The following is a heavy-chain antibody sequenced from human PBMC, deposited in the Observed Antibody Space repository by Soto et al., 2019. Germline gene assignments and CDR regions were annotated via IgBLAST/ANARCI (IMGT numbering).Heavy chain of an antibody. CDR3: SIAAAGVRGGYFDY. Sequence: QVQLVQSGAEVKKPGSSVKVSCKASGGTFSSYTISWVRQAPGQGLEWMGRIIPILGIANYAQKFQGRVTITADKSTSTAYMEVSSLRSEDTAVYYCSIAAAGVRGGYFDYWGQGPLVTVSS. CDR2: IIPILGIA. D-gene: IGHD6-13*01. V-gene: IGHV1-69*02. J-gene: IGHJ4*02. CDR1: GGTFSSYT.